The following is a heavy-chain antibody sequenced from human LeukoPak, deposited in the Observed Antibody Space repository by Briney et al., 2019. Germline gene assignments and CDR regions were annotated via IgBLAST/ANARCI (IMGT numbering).Heavy chain of an antibody. CDR2: IYPGDSDI. D-gene: IGHD5-24*01. CDR3: ARQDGYNFSPFDY. V-gene: IGHV5-51*01. J-gene: IGHJ4*02. CDR1: GYSFSSHW. Sequence: GESLKISCKGSGYSFSSHWIGWMRQMPGKGLEWMGIIYPGDSDIKYSPSFQGQVTISADKSISTAYLQWSSLKASDTAMYYCARQDGYNFSPFDYWGQGTLVTVSS.